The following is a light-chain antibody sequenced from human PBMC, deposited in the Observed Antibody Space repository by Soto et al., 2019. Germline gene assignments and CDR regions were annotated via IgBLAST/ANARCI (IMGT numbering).Light chain of an antibody. V-gene: IGLV1-40*01. CDR2: GNS. Sequence: QSVLTQPLSVSGAPGQRVTISWTGSSSNIGAHYDVHWYQQLPGTAPKLLIYGNSNRPSGVPDRFSGSKSGTSASLAITGLQAEDEADYYCQSYDNSLSVYVFGTGTKVTVL. CDR1: SSNIGAHYD. CDR3: QSYDNSLSVYV. J-gene: IGLJ1*01.